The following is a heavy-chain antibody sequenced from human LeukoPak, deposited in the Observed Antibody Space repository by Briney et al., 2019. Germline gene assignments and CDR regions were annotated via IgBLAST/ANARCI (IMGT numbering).Heavy chain of an antibody. CDR2: IYHSGST. J-gene: IGHJ3*02. CDR1: GGSISSGGYY. Sequence: SQTLSLTCTVSGGSISSGGYYWSWIRQPPGKGLEWIGYIYHSGSTYYNPSLKSRVTISVDTSKNQFSLKLSSVTAADTAVYYCARGPIYDFWSGSDDGFDIWGQGTMVTVSS. CDR3: ARGPIYDFWSGSDDGFDI. V-gene: IGHV4-30-2*01. D-gene: IGHD3-3*01.